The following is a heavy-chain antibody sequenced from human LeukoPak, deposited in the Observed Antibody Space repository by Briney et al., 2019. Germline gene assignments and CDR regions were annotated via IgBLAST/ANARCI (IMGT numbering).Heavy chain of an antibody. J-gene: IGHJ4*02. CDR2: INPSGGST. D-gene: IGHD2-15*01. CDR3: ARENCSGGSCYNPIPADFDY. V-gene: IGHV1-46*01. Sequence: ASVKVSCKASGYTFTSYYMHWVRQAPGQGLEWMGIINPSGGSTSYAQKFQGRVTMTRDTSISTAYMELSRLRSDDTAVYYCARENCSGGSCYNPIPADFDYWGQGTLVTVSS. CDR1: GYTFTSYY.